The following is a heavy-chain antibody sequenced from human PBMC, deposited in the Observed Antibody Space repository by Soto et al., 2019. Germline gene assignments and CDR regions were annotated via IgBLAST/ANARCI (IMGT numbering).Heavy chain of an antibody. CDR3: AGVWEGYRGPTWSAP. CDR1: GGTFSSYA. D-gene: IGHD1-26*01. CDR2: IIPIFGTA. Sequence: QVQLVQSGAEVKKPGSSVKVSCKASGGTFSSYAISWVRQAPGQGLEWMGGIIPIFGTANYAQKFQGRVTIPADKPRSPASMELSSLRSEDTPVYYCAGVWEGYRGPTWSAPWGQGTLVPVSS. J-gene: IGHJ5*02. V-gene: IGHV1-69*06.